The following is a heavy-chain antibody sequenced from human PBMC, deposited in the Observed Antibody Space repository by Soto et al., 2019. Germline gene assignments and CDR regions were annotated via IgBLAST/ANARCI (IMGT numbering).Heavy chain of an antibody. Sequence: SGPTLVNPTETLTLTCTVSGFSLSNARMGVSWIRQPPGKALEWLAHIFSNDEKSYSTSLKSRLTISKDTSKSQVVLTMTNMDPVDTATYYCARIQQLANYGMDVWGQGTTVTVSS. D-gene: IGHD6-13*01. CDR2: IFSNDEK. CDR1: GFSLSNARMG. J-gene: IGHJ6*02. CDR3: ARIQQLANYGMDV. V-gene: IGHV2-26*01.